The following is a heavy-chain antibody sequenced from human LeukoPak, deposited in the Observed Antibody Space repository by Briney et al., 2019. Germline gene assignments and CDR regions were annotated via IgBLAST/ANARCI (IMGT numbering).Heavy chain of an antibody. D-gene: IGHD4-17*01. CDR2: ISGSDGTR. Sequence: GGSLRLSCAASGFTSNKYAMNWVRQAPGKGLEWVSVISGSDGTRYYADSLKGRFTISRDNSKNTLYLQMNSLRAEDTAIYYCAKGRESGVTTVIVDYWGQGTLVTVSS. CDR1: GFTSNKYA. J-gene: IGHJ4*02. CDR3: AKGRESGVTTVIVDY. V-gene: IGHV3-23*01.